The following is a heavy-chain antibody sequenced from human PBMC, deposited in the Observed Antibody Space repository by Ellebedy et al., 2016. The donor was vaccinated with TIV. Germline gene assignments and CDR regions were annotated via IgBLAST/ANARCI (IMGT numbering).Heavy chain of an antibody. V-gene: IGHV3-23*01. CDR1: GFTFNIYA. J-gene: IGHJ4*02. CDR3: ARDPPADRTSTWG. CDR2: ISASGDST. D-gene: IGHD2-15*01. Sequence: GESLKISCSASGFTFNIYAMSWVRQAPGKGLEWVSLISASGDSTYYADSVRGRFTVSRDGSKNTLYLQMNSLRAEDTAVYYCARDPPADRTSTWGWGQGTLVTVSS.